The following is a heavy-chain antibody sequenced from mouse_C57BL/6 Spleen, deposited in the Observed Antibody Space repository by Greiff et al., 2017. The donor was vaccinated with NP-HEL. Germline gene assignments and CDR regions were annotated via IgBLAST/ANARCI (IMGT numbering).Heavy chain of an antibody. Sequence: VKLMESGPGLVAPSQSLSITCTVSGFSLTSYGVDWVRQSPGKGLEWLGVIWGVGSTNYNSALKSRLSISKDNSKSQVFLKMNSLQTDDTAMYXCATIDSSGSWFAYWGQGTLVTVSA. J-gene: IGHJ3*01. CDR2: IWGVGST. D-gene: IGHD3-2*02. CDR3: ATIDSSGSWFAY. V-gene: IGHV2-6*01. CDR1: GFSLTSYG.